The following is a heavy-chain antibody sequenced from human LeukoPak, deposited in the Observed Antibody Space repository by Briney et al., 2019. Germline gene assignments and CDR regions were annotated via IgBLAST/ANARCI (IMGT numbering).Heavy chain of an antibody. J-gene: IGHJ5*02. CDR2: IYYTGST. CDR1: GDSISTYY. D-gene: IGHD3-3*01. Sequence: PSETLSLTCTVSGDSISTYYWSWIRQPPGKGLEWIGYIYYTGSTSYNPSLKRRVTMSVDTSKNQFSLWLSSVTAADTAVYYCAREPINYDSWFDPWGQGILVTVSS. V-gene: IGHV4-59*01. CDR3: AREPINYDSWFDP.